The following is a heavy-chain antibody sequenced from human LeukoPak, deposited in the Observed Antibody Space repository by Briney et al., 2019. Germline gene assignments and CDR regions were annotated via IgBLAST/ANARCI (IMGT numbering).Heavy chain of an antibody. CDR3: ARDYSDSSGFFDY. Sequence: SETLSLTYTVSGGSISFYYWSWIRQPPGKGLEWIGYIYYSGSTNYNPCLKSRVTISVDTSKNQFSLKLSSVTAADTALYYCARDYSDSSGFFDYWGRGTLVSVSS. V-gene: IGHV4-59*01. CDR2: IYYSGST. D-gene: IGHD3-22*01. CDR1: GGSISFYY. J-gene: IGHJ4*02.